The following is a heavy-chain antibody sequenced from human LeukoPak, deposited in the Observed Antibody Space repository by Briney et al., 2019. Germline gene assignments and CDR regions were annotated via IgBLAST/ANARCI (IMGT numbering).Heavy chain of an antibody. CDR3: AKFKTVTTFWYFDY. V-gene: IGHV3-30*18. CDR1: GFTFSSYG. D-gene: IGHD4-17*01. J-gene: IGHJ4*02. CDR2: ISYDGSNK. Sequence: GGSLRLSCAASGFTFSSYGMHWVRQAPGKGLEWVAVISYDGSNKYYADSVKGRFTISRDNSKNTVYLQMNSLRAEDTAVYYCAKFKTVTTFWYFDYWGQGTLVTVSS.